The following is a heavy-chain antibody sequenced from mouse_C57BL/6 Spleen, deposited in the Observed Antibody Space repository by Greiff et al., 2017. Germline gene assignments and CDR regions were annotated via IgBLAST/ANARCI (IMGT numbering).Heavy chain of an antibody. Sequence: EVQRVESGGGLVKPGGSLKLSCAASGFTFSSYAMSWVRQTPEKRLEWVATISDGGSYTYYPDNVKGRFTISRDNAKNNLYLQMSHLKSEDTAMYYCARELGRTYAMDYWGQGTSVTVSS. D-gene: IGHD4-1*01. CDR3: ARELGRTYAMDY. CDR1: GFTFSSYA. J-gene: IGHJ4*01. CDR2: ISDGGSYT. V-gene: IGHV5-4*01.